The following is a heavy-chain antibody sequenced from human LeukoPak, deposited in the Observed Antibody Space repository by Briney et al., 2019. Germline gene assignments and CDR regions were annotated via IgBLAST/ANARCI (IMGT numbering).Heavy chain of an antibody. CDR2: ISAYNGNT. CDR1: GYTFTGYY. Sequence: ASVKVSCKASGYTFTGYYMHWVRQAPGQGLEWMGWISAYNGNTNYAQKLQGRVTMTTDTSTSTAYMELRSLRSDDTAVYYCARDQYSSSWYGLPAIWGQGTMVTVSS. D-gene: IGHD6-13*01. CDR3: ARDQYSSSWYGLPAI. J-gene: IGHJ3*02. V-gene: IGHV1-18*04.